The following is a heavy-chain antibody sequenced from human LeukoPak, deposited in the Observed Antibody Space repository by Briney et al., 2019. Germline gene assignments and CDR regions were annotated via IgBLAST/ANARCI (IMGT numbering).Heavy chain of an antibody. Sequence: GGSLTLSCAASGFTFSSYSMNWVRQAPGKGLEWVSSISSSSSSMYYADSVKGRFTISRDNAKNSLYLQMNNLRAEDTAVYYCARLTRTYCGGDCSLDYWGQGTLVTVSS. V-gene: IGHV3-21*01. D-gene: IGHD2-21*02. J-gene: IGHJ4*02. CDR2: ISSSSSSM. CDR3: ARLTRTYCGGDCSLDY. CDR1: GFTFSSYS.